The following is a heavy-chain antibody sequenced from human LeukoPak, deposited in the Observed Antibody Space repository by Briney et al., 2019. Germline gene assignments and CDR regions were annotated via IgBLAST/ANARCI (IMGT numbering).Heavy chain of an antibody. CDR2: IIPILGIA. V-gene: IGHV1-69*04. J-gene: IGHJ4*02. D-gene: IGHD3-10*01. CDR3: ASEFGDTMVRGVIRD. CDR1: GGTFSSYA. Sequence: SVNVSFKSSGGTFSSYAISWVRQAPGPGLERMGRIIPILGIANYAQKFQGRVTITADKSTSTAYMELSSLRSEDTAVYYCASEFGDTMVRGVIRDWGQGTLVTVSS.